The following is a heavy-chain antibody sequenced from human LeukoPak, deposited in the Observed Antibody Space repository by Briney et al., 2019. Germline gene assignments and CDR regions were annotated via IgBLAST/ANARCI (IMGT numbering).Heavy chain of an antibody. V-gene: IGHV1-2*02. CDR2: INPNSGGT. D-gene: IGHD1-1*01. Sequence: GASVKVSCKASGYTFTGYYMHWVRQAPGQGLEWMGWINPNSGGTNYAQKFQGRVTITRNTSISTAYMELSSLRSEDTAVYYCARKRLGANDYWGQGTLVTVSS. CDR1: GYTFTGYY. J-gene: IGHJ4*02. CDR3: ARKRLGANDY.